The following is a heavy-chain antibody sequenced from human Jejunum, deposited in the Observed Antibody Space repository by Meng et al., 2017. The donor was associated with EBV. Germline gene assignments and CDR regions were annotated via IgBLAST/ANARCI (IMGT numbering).Heavy chain of an antibody. J-gene: IGHJ4*02. CDR1: GDSISSSNW. V-gene: IGHV4-4*02. CDR3: ARYGSGYFPALWY. D-gene: IGHD3-3*01. Sequence: QVQLQESCPGLVKPSGVLSLTCAVSGDSISSSNWWSWVRQPPGKGLEWIGEIYHSGSTNYNPSLKSRVTISVDKSKNQFSLKLSSVTAADTAVYYCARYGSGYFPALWYWGQGTLVTVSS. CDR2: IYHSGST.